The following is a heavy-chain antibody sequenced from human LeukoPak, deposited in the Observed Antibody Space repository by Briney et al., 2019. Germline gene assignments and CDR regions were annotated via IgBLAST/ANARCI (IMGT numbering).Heavy chain of an antibody. CDR1: GGTFSSYA. CDR3: AAYDYYDFDY. CDR2: IIPIFGTA. J-gene: IGHJ4*02. V-gene: IGHV1-69*05. Sequence: SVKVSCKASGGTFSSYAISRVRQAPGQGLEWMGGIIPIFGTANYAQKFQGRVTITTDESTSTAYMQLSSLRSEDTAVYYCAAYDYYDFDYWGQGTRVTVSS. D-gene: IGHD3-16*01.